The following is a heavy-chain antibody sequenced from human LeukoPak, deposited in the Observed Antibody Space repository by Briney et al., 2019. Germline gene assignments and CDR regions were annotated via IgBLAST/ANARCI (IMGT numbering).Heavy chain of an antibody. CDR1: GYTLTELS. Sequence: ASVRVSCKVSGYTLTELSMHWVRQAPGKGLEWMGGFDPEDGETIYAQRFQGRVTMTEDTSTDTAYMELSSLRSEDTAVYYCATGDGERGYSYGFDYWGQGTLVTVSS. J-gene: IGHJ4*02. V-gene: IGHV1-24*01. D-gene: IGHD5-18*01. CDR3: ATGDGERGYSYGFDY. CDR2: FDPEDGET.